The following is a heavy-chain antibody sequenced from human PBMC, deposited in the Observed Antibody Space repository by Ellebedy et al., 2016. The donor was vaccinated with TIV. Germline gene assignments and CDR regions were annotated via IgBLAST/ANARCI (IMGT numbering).Heavy chain of an antibody. D-gene: IGHD3-10*01. V-gene: IGHV1-2*02. Sequence: AASVKVSCKASGYTFTGYYMHWVRQAPGQGLEWMGWINPNSGGTNYAQKFQGRVTMTRDTSISTAYMELSRLRSDDTAVYYCAREAVDTMVRGYYFDYWGQGTLVTVSS. J-gene: IGHJ4*02. CDR3: AREAVDTMVRGYYFDY. CDR2: INPNSGGT. CDR1: GYTFTGYY.